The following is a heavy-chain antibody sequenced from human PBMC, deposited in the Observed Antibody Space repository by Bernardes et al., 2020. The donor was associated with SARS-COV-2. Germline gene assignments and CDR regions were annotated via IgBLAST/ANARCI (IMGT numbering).Heavy chain of an antibody. J-gene: IGHJ4*02. CDR1: GFSFSSYG. D-gene: IGHD1-1*01. Sequence: GGSLRLSCAASGFSFSSYGMSWVRQAPGKGLVWVSATVSSGGSTYYADSVKGRFTISRDNSKSTLYLQMNSLRADDSAVYYCAKGDDDNWRGWFDCWGQGTLVTVSS. CDR3: AKGDDDNWRGWFDC. V-gene: IGHV3-23*01. CDR2: TVSSGGST.